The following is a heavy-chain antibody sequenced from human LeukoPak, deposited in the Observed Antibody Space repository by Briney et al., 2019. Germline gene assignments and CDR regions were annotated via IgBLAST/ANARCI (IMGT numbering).Heavy chain of an antibody. CDR1: GGSISSSSYY. V-gene: IGHV4-39*01. CDR3: ARTEDYDFWSGYGYYFDY. CDR2: IYYSGST. J-gene: IGHJ4*02. Sequence: SETLSLNCTVSGGSISSSSYYWGWIRQPPGKGLEWIGSIYYSGSTYYNPSLKSRVTISVDTSKNQFSLKLSSVTAADTAVYYCARTEDYDFWSGYGYYFDYWGQGTLVTVSS. D-gene: IGHD3-3*01.